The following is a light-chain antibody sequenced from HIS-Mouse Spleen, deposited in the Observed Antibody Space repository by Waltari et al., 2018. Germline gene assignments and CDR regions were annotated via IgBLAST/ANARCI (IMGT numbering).Light chain of an antibody. Sequence: QSVLTQPPSASGTPGQRVTISWSGSSPNIGSHYVYWYPQLPGTAPKLLIYRNNQRPSGVPDRFSGSKSGTSASLAISGLRSEDEADYYCAAWDDSLSGPVFGGGTKLTVL. CDR2: RNN. CDR3: AAWDDSLSGPV. V-gene: IGLV1-47*01. J-gene: IGLJ3*02. CDR1: SPNIGSHY.